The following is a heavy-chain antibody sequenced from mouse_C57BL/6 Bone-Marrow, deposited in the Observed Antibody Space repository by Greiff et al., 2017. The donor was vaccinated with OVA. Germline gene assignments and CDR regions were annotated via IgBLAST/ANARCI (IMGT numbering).Heavy chain of an antibody. CDR3: ARDNWDHFDY. CDR2: INYDGSST. Sequence: DVKLVESEGGLVQPGSSMKLSCTASGFTFSDYYMAWVRQVPEKGLEWVANINYDGSSTYYLDSLKSRFIISRDNATNILYLQRSSLKSEDTATYYCARDNWDHFDYWGQGTTLTVSA. J-gene: IGHJ2*01. D-gene: IGHD4-1*01. CDR1: GFTFSDYY. V-gene: IGHV5-16*01.